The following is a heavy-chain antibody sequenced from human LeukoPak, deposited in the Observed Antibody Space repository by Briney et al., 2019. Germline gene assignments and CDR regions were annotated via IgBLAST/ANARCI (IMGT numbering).Heavy chain of an antibody. Sequence: GGSLRLSCATSGFNFDRYTIHWVRQAPGKGLEWVSLAGWAGGTTFYSDSVRGRFTISRDSGRKSVYLQMNSLATDDTAFYFCAKELDTMFFDYWGQGALVTVSS. V-gene: IGHV3-43*01. J-gene: IGHJ4*02. D-gene: IGHD3-10*02. CDR1: GFNFDRYT. CDR2: AGWAGGTT. CDR3: AKELDTMFFDY.